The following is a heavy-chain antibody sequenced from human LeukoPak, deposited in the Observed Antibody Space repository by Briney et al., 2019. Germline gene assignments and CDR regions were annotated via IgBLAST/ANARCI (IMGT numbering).Heavy chain of an antibody. CDR3: ARGVAATGSYNWFDP. J-gene: IGHJ5*02. CDR1: GGSTSSHY. Sequence: SETLSLTCSVSGGSTSSHYWSWIRQPPGKGLEWIGYIYYSGSTKYNPSLKSRVTISVDTFKNHFSLTLTSVTAADTAVYYCARGVAATGSYNWFDPWGQGTLVTVSS. D-gene: IGHD3-9*01. CDR2: IYYSGST. V-gene: IGHV4-59*11.